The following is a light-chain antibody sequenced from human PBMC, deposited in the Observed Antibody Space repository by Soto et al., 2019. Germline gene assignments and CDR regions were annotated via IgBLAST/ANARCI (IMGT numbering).Light chain of an antibody. V-gene: IGKV3-15*01. CDR1: QSVSSN. CDR2: GAS. CDR3: QQYNNWPPLYT. J-gene: IGKJ2*01. Sequence: EIVMTQSPATLSVSPGERATLSCRASQSVSSNLAWYQQKPGQAPRLLIYGASTRATGIPARFSGSGSGTEFTLTISGLQSEDFAVYYCQQYNNWPPLYTFGQGTKLENK.